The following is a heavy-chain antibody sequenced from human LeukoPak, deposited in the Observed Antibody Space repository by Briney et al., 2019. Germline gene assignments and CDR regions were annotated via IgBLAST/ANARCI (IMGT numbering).Heavy chain of an antibody. J-gene: IGHJ4*02. CDR2: INSDGSST. D-gene: IGHD5-18*01. CDR1: GFTFSSYW. CDR3: AREGYSYGSEY. V-gene: IGHV3-74*01. Sequence: QPGGSLRLSCAASGFTFSSYWMHWVREAPGKGLVWVSRINSDGSSTSYADSVKGRFTISRDNAKCTLYLQMNSLRAEDTADYCCAREGYSYGSEYRGQGTLVTVSS.